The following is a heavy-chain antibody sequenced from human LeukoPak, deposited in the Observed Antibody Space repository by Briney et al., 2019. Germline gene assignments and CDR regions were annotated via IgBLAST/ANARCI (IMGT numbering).Heavy chain of an antibody. V-gene: IGHV5-51*01. CDR2: IYPGDSDT. D-gene: IGHD5-12*01. J-gene: IGHJ4*02. CDR3: ARPRMDSGYDSSFDY. Sequence: GESLKISCKGSGYSFTTYWIGWVRQMPGKGLEWMGLIYPGDSDTRYSPPFQGQVTISADKSISTAYLQWSSLKASDTAMYYCARPRMDSGYDSSFDYWGQGTLVTVSS. CDR1: GYSFTTYW.